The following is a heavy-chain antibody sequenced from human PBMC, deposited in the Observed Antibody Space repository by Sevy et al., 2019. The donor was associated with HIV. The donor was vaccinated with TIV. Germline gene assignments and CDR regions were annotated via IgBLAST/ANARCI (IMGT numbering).Heavy chain of an antibody. J-gene: IGHJ6*02. CDR1: GGSVSSGSYY. CDR3: ASGSGSYYNLYYYYYGMDV. V-gene: IGHV4-61*01. CDR2: IYYSGST. Sequence: SETLSLTCTVSGGSVSSGSYYWSWIRQPPGKGLEWIGYIYYSGSTNYNPSLKSRVTISVDTSKNQFSLKLSSVTAADTAVYYCASGSGSYYNLYYYYYGMDVWGQGTTFTVSS. D-gene: IGHD3-10*01.